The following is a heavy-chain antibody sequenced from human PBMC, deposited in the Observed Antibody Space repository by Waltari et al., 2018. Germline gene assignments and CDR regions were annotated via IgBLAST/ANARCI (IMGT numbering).Heavy chain of an antibody. J-gene: IGHJ4*02. Sequence: QVQLVQSGAEVKKPGASVKVSCKASGYTFTSYGISWVRQAPGQGLEWMGWISAYNGNTNYAQKLQGRVTMTTDTTTSTAYMELRSLRSDDTAVYYCARSGAVAGTPDGASIRYWGQGTLVTVSS. CDR1: GYTFTSYG. V-gene: IGHV1-18*01. CDR3: ARSGAVAGTPDGASIRY. CDR2: ISAYNGNT. D-gene: IGHD6-19*01.